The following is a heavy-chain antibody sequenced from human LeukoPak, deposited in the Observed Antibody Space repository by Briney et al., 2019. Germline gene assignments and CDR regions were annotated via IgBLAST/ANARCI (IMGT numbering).Heavy chain of an antibody. CDR1: GFTFSNYG. J-gene: IGHJ4*02. Sequence: GGSLRLSCAASGFTFSNYGINWVRQAPGKGLEWVTGIHFDGSIKYYADSVKGRFTISRDDSKNTVYLQMDSLRAEDTAVYYCARVLWFGEPNFDYWGQGTLVTVSS. D-gene: IGHD3-10*01. V-gene: IGHV3-33*01. CDR2: IHFDGSIK. CDR3: ARVLWFGEPNFDY.